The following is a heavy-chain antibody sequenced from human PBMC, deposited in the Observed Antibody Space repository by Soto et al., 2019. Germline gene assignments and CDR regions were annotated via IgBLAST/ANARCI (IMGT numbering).Heavy chain of an antibody. CDR1: GFDFSTYG. J-gene: IGHJ4*02. V-gene: IGHV3-33*01. Sequence: QVQLVESGGGVVQPGRSLRLSCAASGFDFSTYGMHWVRQAPGKGLEWVAVIWYDGSNKYYGDSVKGRFTISRDNSKNTLYLQMNSLRVEDTAVYYSARAVGPFDYWGQGTLVTVSS. CDR3: ARAVGPFDY. D-gene: IGHD2-2*01. CDR2: IWYDGSNK.